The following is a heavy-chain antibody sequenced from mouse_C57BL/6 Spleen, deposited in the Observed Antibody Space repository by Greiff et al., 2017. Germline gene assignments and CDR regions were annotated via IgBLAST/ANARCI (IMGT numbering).Heavy chain of an antibody. D-gene: IGHD2-3*01. V-gene: IGHV1-54*01. J-gene: IGHJ3*01. CDR2: INPGSGGT. CDR3: ARDEGYYGPWFAY. CDR1: GYAFTNYL. Sequence: QVQLQQSGAELVRPGTSVTVSCKASGYAFTNYLIEWVKQRPGQGLEWIGVINPGSGGTNYNEKFKGKATLTADKSSSTAYMQLSSLTSEDSAVYCCARDEGYYGPWFAYWGQGTLVTVSA.